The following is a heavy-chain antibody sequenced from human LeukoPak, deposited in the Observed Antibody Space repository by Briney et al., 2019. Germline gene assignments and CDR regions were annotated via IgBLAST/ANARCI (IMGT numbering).Heavy chain of an antibody. V-gene: IGHV5-51*01. J-gene: IGHJ4*02. CDR1: GYSFTSYW. D-gene: IGHD1-26*01. Sequence: GESLKISCKGSGYSFTSYWIGWVRQMPGKGLEWMGIIYPGDSDTRYSPSFQGQVIISADKSISTAYLQWSSLKASDTAMYYCATQSGSYHYSFDYWGQGTLVTVSS. CDR2: IYPGDSDT. CDR3: ATQSGSYHYSFDY.